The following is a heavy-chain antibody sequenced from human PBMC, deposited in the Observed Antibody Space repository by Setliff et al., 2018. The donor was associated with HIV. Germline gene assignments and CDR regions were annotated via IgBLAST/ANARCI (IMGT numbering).Heavy chain of an antibody. J-gene: IGHJ6*03. V-gene: IGHV1-2*02. Sequence: SVKVSCKASGNTLIDYSMHWVRQAPGQGLEWMGWISPDSGHTNYAQKFQGRVTITADESTSTAYMELSSLRSEDTAVYYCARIVRPSYYYYYYMDVWGKGTTVTVSS. CDR2: ISPDSGHT. CDR1: GNTLIDYS. CDR3: ARIVRPSYYYYYYMDV. D-gene: IGHD3-10*02.